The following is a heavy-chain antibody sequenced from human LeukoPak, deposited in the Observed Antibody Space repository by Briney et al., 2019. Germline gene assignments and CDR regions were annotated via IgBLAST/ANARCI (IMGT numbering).Heavy chain of an antibody. V-gene: IGHV3-20*04. CDR3: ARWGSGYNLFDY. D-gene: IGHD3-3*01. CDR1: GFIFEDYG. J-gene: IGHJ4*02. Sequence: PGGSLRLSCAPSGFIFEDYGMHWVRQAPGKGLEWVSGINWNGGSTGYADSVKGRFTISRDIAKNSLYLQMNSLRAEDTALYYCARWGSGYNLFDYWGQGILVTVSS. CDR2: INWNGGST.